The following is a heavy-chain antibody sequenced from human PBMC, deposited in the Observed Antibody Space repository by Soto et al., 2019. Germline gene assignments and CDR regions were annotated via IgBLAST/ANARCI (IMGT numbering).Heavy chain of an antibody. J-gene: IGHJ5*02. V-gene: IGHV3-23*01. CDR3: AKDRLPKDP. Sequence: EVQLLESGGGLVQPGESLRLSCAASGFTFRSYGMSWVRQAPGKGLEWVSGISISGDSTYYADSVKGRFTISRDNSKNTLYLQMNSLRVEDTAVYYCAKDRLPKDPRGQGTLVIVSS. CDR1: GFTFRSYG. CDR2: ISISGDST.